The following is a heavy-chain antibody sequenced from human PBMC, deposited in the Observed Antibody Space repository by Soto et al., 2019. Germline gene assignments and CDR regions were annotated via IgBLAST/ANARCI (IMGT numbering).Heavy chain of an antibody. J-gene: IGHJ4*01. V-gene: IGHV3-15*07. Sequence: GSLRLSCAASGFTFSNACINWVRQAPGKGLEWVGRIKSKTDGGTTDYAEPMKGRFAISRDDSNNMVYLQMNSLKIEDTAVYYCTTDSYSTIIIVRFDYWGHGTLVTVSS. D-gene: IGHD3-22*01. CDR1: GFTFSNAC. CDR2: IKSKTDGGTT. CDR3: TTDSYSTIIIVRFDY.